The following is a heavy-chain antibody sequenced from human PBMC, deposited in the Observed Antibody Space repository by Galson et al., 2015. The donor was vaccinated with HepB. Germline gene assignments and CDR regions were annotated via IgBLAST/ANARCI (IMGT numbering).Heavy chain of an antibody. CDR3: ARDWGIAVAGTWWFDP. V-gene: IGHV3-21*01. D-gene: IGHD6-19*01. CDR1: DFTFSRYW. CDR2: ISNRGDFI. J-gene: IGHJ5*02. Sequence: SLRLSCAASDFTFSRYWMHWVRQAPGKGLEWVSSISNRGDFIYYAESVRGRFTISRDNAKNSLFLQMNSLRAEDAAVYYCARDWGIAVAGTWWFDPWGQGTVVTVSS.